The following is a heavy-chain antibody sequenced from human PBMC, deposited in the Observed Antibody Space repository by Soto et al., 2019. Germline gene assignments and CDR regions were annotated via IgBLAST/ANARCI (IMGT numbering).Heavy chain of an antibody. CDR3: ASTDCSSHNCSIRGHHYYYGSDV. D-gene: IGHD2-2*01. Sequence: QVQLVQSGSEVKKPGSSVRVSCQGSGATFDNYPVSWVRQAPGQGLEWTGGIIPLLGTVEIAQKFQGRITLFADTSRTTVDIELRSLTSEDTALYYCASTDCSSHNCSIRGHHYYYGSDVWGQGTSVTVS. CDR2: IIPLLGTV. J-gene: IGHJ6*02. V-gene: IGHV1-69*06. CDR1: GATFDNYP.